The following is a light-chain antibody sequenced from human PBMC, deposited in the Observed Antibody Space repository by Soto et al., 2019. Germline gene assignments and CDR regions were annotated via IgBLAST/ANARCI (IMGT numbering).Light chain of an antibody. CDR3: QKYNNWPPIT. Sequence: EIVLAQSPGSLSVSPGKGATLSCMPSQHISNYLIWYQQQPGQAPRLLIYDVSTSAAGIPVTFSGSGSGTDFTLTIRSLEPEDFAVYYCQKYNNWPPITFGQGTRLEIK. CDR2: DVS. CDR1: QHISNY. J-gene: IGKJ5*01. V-gene: IGKV3-11*01.